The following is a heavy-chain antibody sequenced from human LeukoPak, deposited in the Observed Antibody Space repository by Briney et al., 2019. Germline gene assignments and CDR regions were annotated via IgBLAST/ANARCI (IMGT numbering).Heavy chain of an antibody. J-gene: IGHJ3*02. CDR3: ARDSGLTTGPFDI. D-gene: IGHD1-14*01. V-gene: IGHV4-4*07. Sequence: SETLSLTCAVYGGSFSGYYWSWIRQPAGKGLEWIGRIYISGSTTYSPSLKSRLTQSLDTSKNQFSLNLSSVTAADTAVYYCARDSGLTTGPFDIWGQGTMVTVSS. CDR1: GGSFSGYY. CDR2: IYISGST.